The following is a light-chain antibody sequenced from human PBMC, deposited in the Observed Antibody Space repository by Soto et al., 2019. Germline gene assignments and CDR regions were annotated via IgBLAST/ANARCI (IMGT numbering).Light chain of an antibody. V-gene: IGLV2-14*01. CDR3: SSYSSSSPLEHV. CDR2: EVS. J-gene: IGLJ1*01. CDR1: SSDVGGYNY. Sequence: QSVLTQPASVSGSPGQSITISCTGTSSDVGGYNYVSWYQHYLGKAPKLVIYEVSFRPSGVSNRFSGSKSDNTASLTISGLQTEDEADYYCSSYSSSSPLEHVFGTGTKLTVL.